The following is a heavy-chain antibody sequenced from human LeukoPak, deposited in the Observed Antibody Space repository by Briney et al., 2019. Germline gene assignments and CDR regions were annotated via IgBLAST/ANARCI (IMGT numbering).Heavy chain of an antibody. Sequence: SVKVSCKASGGTFISYTISWVRQAPGQGLEWMGRIIPILGIANYAQKFQGRVTITADKSTSTAYMELSSLRAEDTAVYYCARDLRLELDYGMDVWGQGTTVTVSS. V-gene: IGHV1-69*04. CDR2: IIPILGIA. D-gene: IGHD1-7*01. CDR1: GGTFISYT. CDR3: ARDLRLELDYGMDV. J-gene: IGHJ6*02.